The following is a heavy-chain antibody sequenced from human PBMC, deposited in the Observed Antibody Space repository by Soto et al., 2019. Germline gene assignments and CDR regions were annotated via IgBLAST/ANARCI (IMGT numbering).Heavy chain of an antibody. Sequence: QVQLLQSGAEVKKPGASVKVSCKAPGYTFTSYGTSWVLQAPGQGLEWMGWISAYNGNTNYAQKRQGRVTMTTDTSTSTAYMELRSLRSDDTAVYYCAQWFWEPTNWFDPWGQGTLVTVSS. J-gene: IGHJ5*02. CDR1: GYTFTSYG. CDR3: AQWFWEPTNWFDP. CDR2: ISAYNGNT. V-gene: IGHV1-18*01. D-gene: IGHD3-10*01.